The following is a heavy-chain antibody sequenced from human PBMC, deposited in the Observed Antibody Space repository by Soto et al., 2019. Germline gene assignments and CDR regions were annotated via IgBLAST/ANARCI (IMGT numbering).Heavy chain of an antibody. J-gene: IGHJ4*02. CDR3: ANGRYCSGGSCYSEFDY. CDR1: GFTFSSYG. V-gene: IGHV3-30*18. CDR2: ISYDGSNK. D-gene: IGHD2-15*01. Sequence: QVQLVESGGGVVQPGRSLRLSCAASGFTFSSYGMHWVRQAPGKGLEWVAVISYDGSNKYYADSVKGRFTISRDNCXIXXYLQMNSLRAEDTAVYYCANGRYCSGGSCYSEFDYWGQGTLVTVSS.